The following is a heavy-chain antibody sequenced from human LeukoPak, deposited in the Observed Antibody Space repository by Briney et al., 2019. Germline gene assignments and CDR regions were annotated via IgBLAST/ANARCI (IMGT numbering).Heavy chain of an antibody. CDR3: ARDRAIWFDP. Sequence: ASVKVSCKASVYTFTSYDISWVRQAPGQGLEWMGWINTYNGNTNYAQKLQGRVTMTADTSTSTAYMELKSLRSDDTAVYYCARDRAIWFDPWGQGTLVTVSS. CDR2: INTYNGNT. J-gene: IGHJ5*02. V-gene: IGHV1-18*01. CDR1: VYTFTSYD. D-gene: IGHD2-2*01.